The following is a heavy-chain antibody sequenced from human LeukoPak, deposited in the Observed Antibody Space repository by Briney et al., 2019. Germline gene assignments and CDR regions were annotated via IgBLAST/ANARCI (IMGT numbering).Heavy chain of an antibody. CDR3: AKDLEPQLVGAADY. CDR1: GFTFSSYS. CDR2: VSTGSNYI. Sequence: GGSLRLSCTASGFTFSSYSLNGVRQAPGKGLEWVSPVSTGSNYIYYADSVKGRFTISRDNDKNSLYLQMNSLRVEDTAVYYCAKDLEPQLVGAADYWGQGTLVTVSS. D-gene: IGHD1-26*01. V-gene: IGHV3-21*01. J-gene: IGHJ4*02.